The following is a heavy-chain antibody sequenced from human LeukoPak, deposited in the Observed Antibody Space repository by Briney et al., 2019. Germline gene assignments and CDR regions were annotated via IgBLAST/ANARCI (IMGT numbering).Heavy chain of an antibody. Sequence: PGGSLRVSCAASGFTFSSYSMNWVRQAPGKGLELVSYISSSSSTIYYADSVKGRFTISRDNAKNSLYLQMNSLRDEDTAVYYCARSMVRGGYAFDIWGQGTMVTVSS. J-gene: IGHJ3*02. CDR1: GFTFSSYS. CDR3: ARSMVRGGYAFDI. CDR2: ISSSSSTI. V-gene: IGHV3-48*02. D-gene: IGHD3-10*01.